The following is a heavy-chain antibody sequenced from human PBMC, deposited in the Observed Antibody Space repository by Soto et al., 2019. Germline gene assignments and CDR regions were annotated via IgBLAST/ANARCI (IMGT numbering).Heavy chain of an antibody. V-gene: IGHV4-59*01. CDR2: ISYSGSA. CDR3: ARSDSIAFCSGGSCCYVY. D-gene: IGHD2-15*01. Sequence: SETLSLTCTVSGGSIRSYFWSWVRQPPGKALEWIAFISYSGSASYNPSLQSRVTISVDTSNNQVSLRLTSVTAADTAVYYCARSDSIAFCSGGSCCYVYWGQGTLVTVSS. CDR1: GGSIRSYF. J-gene: IGHJ4*02.